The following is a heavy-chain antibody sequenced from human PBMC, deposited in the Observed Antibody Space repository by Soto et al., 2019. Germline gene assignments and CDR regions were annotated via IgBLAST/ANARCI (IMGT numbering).Heavy chain of an antibody. V-gene: IGHV1-18*04. J-gene: IGHJ6*02. CDR1: GYTFTSFG. D-gene: IGHD2-2*01. CDR3: ARDYCSSTSCFPLDV. CDR2: ISAYNGDT. Sequence: ASVKVSCKASGYTFTSFGISWVRQAPGQGLEWMGWISAYNGDTHYAQNFQGRVTMTTDTSTTTASMELRSLRSDDTAVYYCARDYCSSTSCFPLDVWGQGTTVTVS.